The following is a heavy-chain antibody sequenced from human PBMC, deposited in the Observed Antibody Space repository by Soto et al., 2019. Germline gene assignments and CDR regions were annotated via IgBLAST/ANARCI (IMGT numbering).Heavy chain of an antibody. J-gene: IGHJ5*02. CDR1: SGSISSGGYY. CDR3: ARVRSGVGYNWFDP. Sequence: SETLSLTCTVSSGSISSGGYYWSWIRQHPGEGLEWIGNIFYSGSTYYNPSLKSRVTISVDTPKNQFSLKLSSVTAADTAVYYCARVRSGVGYNWFDPWGQGTLVTVSS. CDR2: IFYSGST. D-gene: IGHD3-16*01. V-gene: IGHV4-31*03.